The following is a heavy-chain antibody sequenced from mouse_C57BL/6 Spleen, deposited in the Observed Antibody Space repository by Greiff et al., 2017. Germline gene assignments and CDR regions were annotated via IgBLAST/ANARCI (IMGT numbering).Heavy chain of an antibody. V-gene: IGHV1-5*01. D-gene: IGHD2-3*01. CDR1: GYTFTSYW. CDR2: IYPGNSDT. Sequence: VQLQQSGTVLARPGASVKMSCKTSGYTFTSYWMHWVKQRPGQGLEWIGAIYPGNSDTSYNQKLKGKAKLTAVTSASTAYMELSSLTNEDSAVYYCTRRGIYDGYYDYAMDYWGQGTSVTVSS. J-gene: IGHJ4*01. CDR3: TRRGIYDGYYDYAMDY.